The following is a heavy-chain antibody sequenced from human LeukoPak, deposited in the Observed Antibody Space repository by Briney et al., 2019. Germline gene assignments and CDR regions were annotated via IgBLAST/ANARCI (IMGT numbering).Heavy chain of an antibody. CDR3: ARRRTSLWYFDY. Sequence: SETLALTCTVSGGSISSSSYYWGWIRPPPGKGLEWIGRIYYSGSTYYNPSLKSRVTISVDTSKNQFSLKMSSVTAADTAVYYSARRRTSLWYFDYWGQGTLVTVSS. CDR1: GGSISSSSYY. CDR2: IYYSGST. D-gene: IGHD1-14*01. V-gene: IGHV4-39*01. J-gene: IGHJ4*02.